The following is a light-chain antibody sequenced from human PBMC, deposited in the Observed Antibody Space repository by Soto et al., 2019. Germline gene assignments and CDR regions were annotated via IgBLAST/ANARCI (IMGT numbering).Light chain of an antibody. CDR3: KQSYTTPT. V-gene: IGKV1-39*01. J-gene: IGKJ2*01. CDR1: EAISLS. Sequence: IQMTQSPSSLSASVGDRVTITCRASEAISLSLNWYQHKPGKAPKLLLYAASSLQSVVPSRFSGSGSGTDFTLTSSSLQPEDFASYFCKQSYTTPTFGQGTKLEIK. CDR2: AAS.